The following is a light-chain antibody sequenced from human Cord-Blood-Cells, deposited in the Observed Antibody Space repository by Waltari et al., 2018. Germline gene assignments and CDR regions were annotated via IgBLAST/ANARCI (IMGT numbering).Light chain of an antibody. CDR2: GAT. CDR3: QQYGSSRT. J-gene: IGKJ1*01. V-gene: IGKV3-20*01. Sequence: EIVLTQSPGTLSLSPGERATLSCRAIQSGSSSYLAWYQHKPGHAPRLPIYGATSMATRIPDRFSGSGARTDFTLTISRLEPEDFAVYYCQQYGSSRTFGQGTKVEI. CDR1: QSGSSSY.